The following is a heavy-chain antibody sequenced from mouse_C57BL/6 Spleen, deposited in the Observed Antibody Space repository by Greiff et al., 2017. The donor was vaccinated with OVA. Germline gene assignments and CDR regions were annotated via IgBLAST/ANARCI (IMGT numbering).Heavy chain of an antibody. J-gene: IGHJ4*01. CDR2: ISSGSSTI. CDR3: ARRYDYDAMDY. V-gene: IGHV5-17*01. Sequence: VNVVESGGGLVKPGGSLKLSCAASGFTFSDYGMHWVRQAPEKGLEWVAYISSGSSTIYYADTVKGRFTISRDNAKNTLFLQMTSLRSEDTAMYYCARRYDYDAMDYWGQGTSVTVSS. CDR1: GFTFSDYG.